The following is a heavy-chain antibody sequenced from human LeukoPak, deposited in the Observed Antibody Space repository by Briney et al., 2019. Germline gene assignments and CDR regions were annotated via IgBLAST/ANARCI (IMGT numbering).Heavy chain of an antibody. J-gene: IGHJ5*02. D-gene: IGHD3-10*01. CDR2: INVYNGNT. V-gene: IGHV1-18*01. CDR1: GYKFIRYH. CDR3: ARDNYYGSSVTFDP. Sequence: GASVKVSCKASGYKFIRYHISWVRQAPGQGLECMGWINVYNGNTTYARSLQGRVTMTTDTSTTTAYMELRSLRSDDTAVYFCARDNYYGSSVTFDPWGQGTLVTVSS.